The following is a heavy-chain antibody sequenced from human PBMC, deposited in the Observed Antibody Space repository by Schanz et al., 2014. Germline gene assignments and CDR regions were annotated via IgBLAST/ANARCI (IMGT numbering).Heavy chain of an antibody. CDR3: VRDYNWGFDN. Sequence: EVQLVESGGGLVQPGGSLRLSCAVSGFRFKTYEMNWVRQAPGKGLEWISYIKISGDVFYTDSVKGRFTISRDNAKSSLYLQMSSLRDEDTAIYYCVRDYNWGFDNWGQGTLVTVSS. V-gene: IGHV3-48*03. D-gene: IGHD7-27*01. CDR2: IKISGDV. J-gene: IGHJ4*02. CDR1: GFRFKTYE.